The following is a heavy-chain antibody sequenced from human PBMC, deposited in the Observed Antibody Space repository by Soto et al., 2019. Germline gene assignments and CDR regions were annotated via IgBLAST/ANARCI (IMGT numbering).Heavy chain of an antibody. V-gene: IGHV3-64*01. Sequence: EVQLVESGGGLVQPGGSLRLSCAASGFTFSSYAMHWVRQAPGTGLEYVSAISSNGGSTYYANSVKGRFTISRDNSKNTLYLQMGSLRAEDMSVYYCARGWDIVATMDYWGHVHLVTVSS. CDR2: ISSNGGST. CDR3: ARGWDIVATMDY. D-gene: IGHD5-12*01. CDR1: GFTFSSYA. J-gene: IGHJ4*01.